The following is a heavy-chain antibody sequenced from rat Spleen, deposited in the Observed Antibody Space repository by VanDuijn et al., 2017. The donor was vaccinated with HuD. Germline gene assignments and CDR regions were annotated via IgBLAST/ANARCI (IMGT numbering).Heavy chain of an antibody. CDR3: TKETVGLTPPLDY. J-gene: IGHJ2*01. CDR2: MNYNGDT. CDR1: GFSLNNYG. V-gene: IGHV2-63*01. D-gene: IGHD1-9*01. Sequence: QVQLKESGPGLVQPSQTLSLTCTVSGFSLNNYGVIWVRQPPGKGLEWMGRMNYNGDTSYNSALKSRLSISRDTSKNQVFLKMNRLQTDDTGTYYCTKETVGLTPPLDYWGQGVMVTVSS.